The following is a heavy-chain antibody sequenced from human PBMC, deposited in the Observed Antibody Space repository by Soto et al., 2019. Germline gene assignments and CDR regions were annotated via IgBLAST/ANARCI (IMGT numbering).Heavy chain of an antibody. J-gene: IGHJ3*02. Sequence: QVQLVESGGGLVKPGGSLRLSCAASGFTFSDYYMSWIRQAPGKGLEWVSYISSGGSVIYYADSVKGRLTISRDNAKNSLYLQMTSLRAEDTAVYYCARVGSLYSSGWSDAFDIWGQGTMVTVSS. CDR1: GFTFSDYY. CDR2: ISSGGSVI. D-gene: IGHD6-19*01. CDR3: ARVGSLYSSGWSDAFDI. V-gene: IGHV3-11*01.